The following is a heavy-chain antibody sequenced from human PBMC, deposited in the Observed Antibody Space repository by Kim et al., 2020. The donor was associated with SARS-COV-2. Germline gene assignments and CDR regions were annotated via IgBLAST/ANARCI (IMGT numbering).Heavy chain of an antibody. Sequence: ASVKVSCKASGYTFTSYAMHWVRQAPGQRLEWMGWINAGNGNTKYSQKFQGRVTITRDTSASTAYMELSSLRSEDTAVYYCARDAHRRDPELELYYYGMDVWGQGTTVTVSS. J-gene: IGHJ6*02. CDR1: GYTFTSYA. CDR3: ARDAHRRDPELELYYYGMDV. CDR2: INAGNGNT. D-gene: IGHD1-7*01. V-gene: IGHV1-3*01.